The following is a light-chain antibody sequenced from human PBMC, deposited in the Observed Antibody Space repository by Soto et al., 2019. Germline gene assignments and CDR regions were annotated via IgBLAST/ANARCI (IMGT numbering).Light chain of an antibody. J-gene: IGKJ3*01. V-gene: IGKV3-15*01. CDR1: QSVSSN. CDR3: QQYSSWPFT. CDR2: GAF. Sequence: EIVMTQSPATLSVSPGERATLCFRASQSVSSNLAWYQQKPGQAPRLLIYGAFTRATGIPARFSGSGSGTEFTLTISSLQSEDFAVYYCQQYSSWPFTFGPGTKVDIK.